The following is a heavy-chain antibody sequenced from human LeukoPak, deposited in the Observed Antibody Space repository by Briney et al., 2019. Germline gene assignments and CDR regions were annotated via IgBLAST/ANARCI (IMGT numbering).Heavy chain of an antibody. CDR3: AGFLAVAGTFEAGGLDY. CDR2: IIPIFGTA. D-gene: IGHD6-19*01. CDR1: GGTFSSYA. J-gene: IGHJ4*02. V-gene: IGHV1-69*13. Sequence: SVKVSCKASGGTFSSYAFSWVRQAPGQGLEWMGGIIPIFGTANYAQKFQGRVTITADESTSTAYMELSSLRSEDTAVYYCAGFLAVAGTFEAGGLDYWGQGTLVTVSS.